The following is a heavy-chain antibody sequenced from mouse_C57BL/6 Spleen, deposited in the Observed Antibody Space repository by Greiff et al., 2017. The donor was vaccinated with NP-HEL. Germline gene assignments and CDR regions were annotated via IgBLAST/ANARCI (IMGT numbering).Heavy chain of an antibody. D-gene: IGHD3-3*01. Sequence: VQLQQSGPELVKPGASVKISCKASGYTFTDYYMNWVKQSHGKSLEWIGDINPNNGGTSYNQKFKGKATLTVDKSSSTAYMELRSLTSEDSAVYYCARSRLGGAYYFAYWGQGTTLTVSS. J-gene: IGHJ2*01. CDR3: ARSRLGGAYYFAY. CDR2: INPNNGGT. V-gene: IGHV1-26*01. CDR1: GYTFTDYY.